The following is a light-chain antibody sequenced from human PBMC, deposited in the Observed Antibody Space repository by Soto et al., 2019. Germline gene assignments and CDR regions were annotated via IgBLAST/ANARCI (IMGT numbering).Light chain of an antibody. CDR2: RNN. V-gene: IGLV1-47*01. J-gene: IGLJ2*01. CDR3: AAWDDSLSGVV. Sequence: QAVATQPPSASGTPGQRVTISCSGSSSNIGSNYVYWYQQLPGPAPKLLIYRNNQRPSGVPDRFSGSKSGTSASLAISGLRSEDEADYYCAAWDDSLSGVVFGGGTKLTVL. CDR1: SSNIGSNY.